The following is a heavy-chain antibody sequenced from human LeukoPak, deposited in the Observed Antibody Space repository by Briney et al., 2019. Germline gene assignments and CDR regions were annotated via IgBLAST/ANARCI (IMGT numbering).Heavy chain of an antibody. CDR2: INHSGST. CDR3: ARDRGNWNHGGFYY. CDR1: GGSFSGYY. J-gene: IGHJ4*02. V-gene: IGHV4-34*01. D-gene: IGHD1-14*01. Sequence: PSETLSLTCAVYGGSFSGYYWSWIRQPPGKGLEWIGEINHSGSTNYNPSLKSRVTISVDTSKNQFSLKLSSVTAADTAVYYCARDRGNWNHGGFYYLGQGTLVTVSS.